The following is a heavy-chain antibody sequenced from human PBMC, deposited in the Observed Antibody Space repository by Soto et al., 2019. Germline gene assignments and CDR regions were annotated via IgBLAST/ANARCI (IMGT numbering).Heavy chain of an antibody. J-gene: IGHJ6*02. V-gene: IGHV5-10-1*01. Sequence: GEPLKICITGSGYRFTSYWISWVRQMPGTCLEWMGSSDPSDSYTNYSPSFQGHVTISADKSISTAYLQWSSMKASDTAMYYCARHQARVVVVPAATYGMDVWAQGTTVTVSS. CDR2: SDPSDSYT. D-gene: IGHD2-2*01. CDR3: ARHQARVVVVPAATYGMDV. CDR1: GYRFTSYW.